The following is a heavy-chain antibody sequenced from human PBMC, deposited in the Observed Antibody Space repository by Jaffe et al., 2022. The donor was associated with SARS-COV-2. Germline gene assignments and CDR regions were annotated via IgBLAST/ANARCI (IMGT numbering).Heavy chain of an antibody. D-gene: IGHD2-15*01. V-gene: IGHV3-30-3*01. J-gene: IGHJ6*02. CDR3: ARDGKGCSGGSCYPVGPYYYYYGMDV. Sequence: QVQLVESGGGVVQPGRSLRLSCAASGFTFSSYAMHWVRQAPGKGLEWVAVISYDGSNKYYADSVKGRFTISRDNSKNTLYLQMNSLRAEDTAVYYCARDGKGCSGGSCYPVGPYYYYYGMDVWGQGTTVTVSS. CDR2: ISYDGSNK. CDR1: GFTFSSYA.